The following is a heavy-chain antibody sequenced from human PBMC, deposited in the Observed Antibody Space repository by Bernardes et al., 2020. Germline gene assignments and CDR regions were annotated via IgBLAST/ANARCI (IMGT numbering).Heavy chain of an antibody. J-gene: IGHJ6*02. CDR1: GFTFSDYY. D-gene: IGHD1-26*01. Sequence: GGSLRLSCAASGFTFSDYYMSWIRQAPGKGLEWVSYISSSGSTIYYADSVKGRFTISRDNAKNSLYLQMNSLRAEDTAVYYCGGKYLHYYGMDVWGQGTTVTVSS. V-gene: IGHV3-11*01. CDR3: GGKYLHYYGMDV. CDR2: ISSSGSTI.